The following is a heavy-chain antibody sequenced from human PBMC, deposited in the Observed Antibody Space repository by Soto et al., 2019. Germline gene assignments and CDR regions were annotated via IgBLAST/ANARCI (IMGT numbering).Heavy chain of an antibody. Sequence: SQTLSLTCTVSGGSISSYYWSCLRQPPGKGLEWIGCLYYSGSRYYNPSLKSRVIISADTSKNQFSLKLRCVTVADTAVHYCARSLAAAGYFDYWGQGTLVTV. CDR1: GGSISSYY. CDR3: ARSLAAAGYFDY. V-gene: IGHV4-59*01. D-gene: IGHD6-13*01. J-gene: IGHJ4*02. CDR2: LYYSGSR.